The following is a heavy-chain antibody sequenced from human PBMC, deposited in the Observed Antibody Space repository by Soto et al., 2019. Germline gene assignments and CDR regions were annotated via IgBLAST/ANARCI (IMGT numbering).Heavy chain of an antibody. CDR2: ISYDGSNK. CDR1: GFTFSSYG. Sequence: QVQLVESGGGVVQPGRSLRLSCAASGFTFSSYGMHWVRQAPGKGLEWVAVISYDGSNKYYADSVKGRFTISRDNSKNTLYLQMNSLSAEDTAVYYCAKEYSSGWDYYGMDVWGQGTTVTVSS. J-gene: IGHJ6*02. D-gene: IGHD6-19*01. CDR3: AKEYSSGWDYYGMDV. V-gene: IGHV3-30*18.